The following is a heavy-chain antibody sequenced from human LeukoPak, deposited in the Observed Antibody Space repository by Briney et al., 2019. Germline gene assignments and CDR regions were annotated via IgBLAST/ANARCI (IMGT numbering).Heavy chain of an antibody. Sequence: ASVKVSCKASGYTFTGYYMHWVRQAPGQGLEWMGRINPNSGGTNYAQKFQGRVTMTRDTSISTAYMELSRLRSEDTAVYYCARGAHRREGYNLDWFDPWGQGTLVTVSS. CDR3: ARGAHRREGYNLDWFDP. CDR1: GYTFTGYY. D-gene: IGHD5-24*01. V-gene: IGHV1-2*06. CDR2: INPNSGGT. J-gene: IGHJ5*02.